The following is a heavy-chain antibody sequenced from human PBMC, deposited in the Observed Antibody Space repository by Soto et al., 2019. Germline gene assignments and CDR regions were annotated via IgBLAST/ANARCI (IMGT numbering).Heavy chain of an antibody. CDR2: IIPIFGTT. D-gene: IGHD2-2*01. V-gene: IGHV1-69*14. CDR3: AKIRPAPGRDCLRISCSHYYCDGVDV. J-gene: IGHJ6*02. CDR1: GGTFNDFA. Sequence: QVQLVQSGAEAKKPGSALKVSCQASGGTFNDFAISWVRQAPGQGLEWMGGIIPIFGTTNYAQKFDGRMTLTADKSTATVYMDPSTLRSEDTAVYVCAKIRPAPGRDCLRISCSHYYCDGVDVWGQGTAVTVSS.